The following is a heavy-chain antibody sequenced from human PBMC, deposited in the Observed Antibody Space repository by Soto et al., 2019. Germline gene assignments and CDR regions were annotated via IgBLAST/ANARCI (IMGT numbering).Heavy chain of an antibody. D-gene: IGHD6-13*01. V-gene: IGHV3-30*18. CDR1: GFTFSSYG. Sequence: GGSLRLSCAASGFTFSSYGMHWVRQAPGKGLEWVAVISYDGSNKYYADSVKGRFTISRDNSKNTLYLQMNSLRAEDTAVYYCAKGKQQLVRSPFDYWGQGTLVTVSS. CDR3: AKGKQQLVRSPFDY. CDR2: ISYDGSNK. J-gene: IGHJ4*02.